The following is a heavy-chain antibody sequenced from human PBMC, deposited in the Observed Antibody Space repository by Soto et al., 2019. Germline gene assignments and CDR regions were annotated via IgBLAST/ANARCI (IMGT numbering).Heavy chain of an antibody. Sequence: GGSLRLSCAASGFTFSSYWMHWVRQAPGKGLVWVSRINSDGSSTSYADSVKGRFTISRDNAKNTLYLQMNSLRAEDTAVYYCARGPHALGPLYYYYYMDVWGKGTTVTVSS. CDR1: GFTFSSYW. V-gene: IGHV3-74*01. CDR3: ARGPHALGPLYYYYYMDV. CDR2: INSDGSST. J-gene: IGHJ6*03.